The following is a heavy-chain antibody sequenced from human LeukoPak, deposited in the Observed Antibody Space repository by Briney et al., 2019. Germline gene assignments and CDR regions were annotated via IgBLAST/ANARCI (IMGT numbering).Heavy chain of an antibody. J-gene: IGHJ4*02. Sequence: GGSLRLSCAASGFSFSSYAMNWVRQAPGKGLEWVSAISGSGAGTYYADSVKGRFTISRDNAKNTVYLQMNSLRAEDTGIYYCARGTSAGGPISPFDFWGQGTVVTVSS. D-gene: IGHD6-13*01. CDR2: ISGSGAGT. CDR3: ARGTSAGGPISPFDF. CDR1: GFSFSSYA. V-gene: IGHV3-23*01.